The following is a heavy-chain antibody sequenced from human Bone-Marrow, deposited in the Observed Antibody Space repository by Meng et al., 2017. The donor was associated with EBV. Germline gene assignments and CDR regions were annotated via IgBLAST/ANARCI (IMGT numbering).Heavy chain of an antibody. Sequence: EVQLVESGGGLVKPGRSLRLSCAASGFTFSDYSMNWVRQAPGKGLEWVSSINSISSFKYYSDSAKGRCTISRDNAKNSLYLQMNSLRAEDTAVYYCARVRLGYSNSWPRDSWGQGTLVTVSA. CDR3: ARVRLGYSNSWPRDS. CDR1: GFTFSDYS. V-gene: IGHV3-21*01. D-gene: IGHD2-2*03. CDR2: INSISSFK. J-gene: IGHJ4*02.